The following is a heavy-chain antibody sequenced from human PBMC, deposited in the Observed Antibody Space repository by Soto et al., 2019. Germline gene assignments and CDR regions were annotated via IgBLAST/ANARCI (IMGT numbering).Heavy chain of an antibody. CDR2: INAGNGNT. J-gene: IGHJ4*02. D-gene: IGHD6-19*01. CDR3: ARGLDY. V-gene: IGHV1-3*01. Sequence: ASVKVSCKASGYTFTSYAMHWVRQAPGQRLEWMGWINAGNGNTKYAQKLQGRVTMTTDTSTSTAYMELRSLRSGDTAVYYCARGLDYWGQGTLVTVSS. CDR1: GYTFTSYA.